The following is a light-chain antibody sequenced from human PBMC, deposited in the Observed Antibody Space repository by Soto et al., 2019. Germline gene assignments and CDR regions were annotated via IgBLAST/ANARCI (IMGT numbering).Light chain of an antibody. Sequence: EIVLTQSPDTLSLFPGERATLSCRASQSVSSTYLAWYQQKPGQAPRPLISAASSRATGTPDGFSGSGSGTDFTLTISRLEPEVFAVYYCQQYGSSRWPFAQGPKLEIK. CDR1: QSVSSTY. CDR3: QQYGSSRWP. J-gene: IGKJ1*01. CDR2: AAS. V-gene: IGKV3-20*01.